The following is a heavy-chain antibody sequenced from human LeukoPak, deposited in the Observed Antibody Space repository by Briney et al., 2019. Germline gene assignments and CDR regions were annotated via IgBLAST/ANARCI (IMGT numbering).Heavy chain of an antibody. CDR1: GFTFGDYA. D-gene: IGHD3-22*01. V-gene: IGHV3-49*04. J-gene: IGHJ6*03. CDR3: TREGISSGYYPTDYYYNYMDV. Sequence: PGGSLRLSCTASGFTFGDYAMSWVRQAPGKGLEWIGFIRSKAYGGTTEYAASVKGRFTISRDDSKSIAYLQMNSLKTEDTAVYYCTREGISSGYYPTDYYYNYMDVWGKGTTVTVSS. CDR2: IRSKAYGGTT.